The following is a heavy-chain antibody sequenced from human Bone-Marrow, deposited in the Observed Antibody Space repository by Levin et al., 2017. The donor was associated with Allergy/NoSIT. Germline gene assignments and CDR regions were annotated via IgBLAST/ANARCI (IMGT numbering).Heavy chain of an antibody. Sequence: GGSLRLSCAASGFTFSSYAMHWVRQAPGKGLEWVAVISYDGSNKYYADSVKGRFTISRDNSKNTLYLQMNSLRAEDTAVYYCARDPPYSSYRGLFPRITIFGAGYFDLWGRGTLVTVSS. V-gene: IGHV3-30-3*01. CDR2: ISYDGSNK. J-gene: IGHJ2*01. CDR3: ARDPPYSSYRGLFPRITIFGAGYFDL. D-gene: IGHD3-3*01. CDR1: GFTFSSYA.